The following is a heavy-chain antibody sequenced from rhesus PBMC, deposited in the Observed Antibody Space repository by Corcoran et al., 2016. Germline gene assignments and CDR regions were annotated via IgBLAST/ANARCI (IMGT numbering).Heavy chain of an antibody. D-gene: IGHD3-34*01. CDR3: ARRVNKGGLDS. CDR2: ISGSSGST. V-gene: IGHV4-65*01. J-gene: IGHJ6*01. CDR1: GGSISSSNW. Sequence: QVQLQESGPGLVKPSETLSLTCAVSGGSISSSNWWSWIRQPPGKGLEWIGYISGSSGSTYYHPSLRCRVPISTDTSKNQFSLKLSSVTAADTAVYYCARRVNKGGLDSWGQGVVVTVSS.